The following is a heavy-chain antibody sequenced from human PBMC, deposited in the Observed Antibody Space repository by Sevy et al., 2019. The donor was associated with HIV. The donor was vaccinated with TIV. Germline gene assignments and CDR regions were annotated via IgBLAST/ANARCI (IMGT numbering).Heavy chain of an antibody. CDR1: GGSISSYY. D-gene: IGHD6-13*01. V-gene: IGHV4-4*07. CDR3: ARDYSSSWYIQGNAFDI. Sequence: SETLSLTCTVSGGSISSYYWSWIRQPAGKGLEWIGRIYTSGSTNYNPSLKSRVTMSVGTSKNQFSLKLTSVTAADTAVYYCARDYSSSWYIQGNAFDIWSQGTMVTVS. J-gene: IGHJ3*02. CDR2: IYTSGST.